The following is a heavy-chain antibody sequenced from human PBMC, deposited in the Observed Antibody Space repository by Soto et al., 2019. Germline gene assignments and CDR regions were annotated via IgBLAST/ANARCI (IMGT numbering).Heavy chain of an antibody. CDR3: ARDRIAARDYYYYGMDV. CDR1: GGSISSYY. D-gene: IGHD6-6*01. CDR2: IYYSGST. Sequence: QVQLQESGPGLVKPSETLSLTCTVSGGSISSYYWSWIRQPPGKGLEWIGYIYYSGSTNYNPSLKSRVTISVDTSKNQFSLKLSSVTAADTAVYYCARDRIAARDYYYYGMDVWGQGTTVTVSS. V-gene: IGHV4-59*01. J-gene: IGHJ6*02.